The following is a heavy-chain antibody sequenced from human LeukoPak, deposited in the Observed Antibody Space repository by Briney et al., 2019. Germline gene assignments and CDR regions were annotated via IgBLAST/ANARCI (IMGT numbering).Heavy chain of an antibody. CDR2: IKSKTDGGTT. D-gene: IGHD2-15*01. Sequence: PGGSLRLSCAASGFTFSNAWMSWVRQAPGKGLEWVGRIKSKTDGGTTDYAAPVKGRFTISSDDSKNTLYLQMNSLKTEDTAVYYCTTAPVVAATFYFDYWGQGTLVTVSS. J-gene: IGHJ4*02. CDR1: GFTFSNAW. CDR3: TTAPVVAATFYFDY. V-gene: IGHV3-15*01.